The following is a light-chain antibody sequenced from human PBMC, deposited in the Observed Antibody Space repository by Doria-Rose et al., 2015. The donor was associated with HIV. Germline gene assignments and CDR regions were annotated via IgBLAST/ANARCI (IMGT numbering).Light chain of an antibody. CDR3: HQYGTSWT. CDR1: QSFSSTY. Sequence: TQSPGTLSLSPGERATLSCRASQSFSSTYLDWYQQKPGQDPSLLIYDGSTRATGIPDRFSASGSGTDFTLTINRLEPEDFALYYCHQYGTSWTFGQGTKVEI. J-gene: IGKJ1*01. V-gene: IGKV3-20*01. CDR2: DGS.